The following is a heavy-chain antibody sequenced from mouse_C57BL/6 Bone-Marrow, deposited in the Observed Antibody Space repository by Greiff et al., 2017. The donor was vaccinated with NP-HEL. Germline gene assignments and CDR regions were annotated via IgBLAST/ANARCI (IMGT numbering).Heavy chain of an antibody. J-gene: IGHJ4*01. V-gene: IGHV5-9-1*02. CDR3: TRDLTITTVVATEAMDY. Sequence: EVHLVESGEGLVKPGGSLKLSCAASGFTFSSYAMSWVRQTPEKRLEWVAYISSGGDYIYYADTVKGRFTISRDNARNTLYLQMSSLKSEDTAMYYCTRDLTITTVVATEAMDYWGQGTSVTVSS. CDR1: GFTFSSYA. CDR2: ISSGGDYI. D-gene: IGHD1-1*01.